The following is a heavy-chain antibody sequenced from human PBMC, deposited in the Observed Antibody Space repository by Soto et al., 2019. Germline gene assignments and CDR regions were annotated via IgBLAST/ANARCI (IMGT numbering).Heavy chain of an antibody. J-gene: IGHJ3*02. CDR3: AKVTATGGGAFDI. Sequence: PGGSLRLSCAASGFICSSYDMSWVRQAPGKGLEWVSTILVDGRTFYVDSVKGRFTISRDSSNNMVYLQMNSLTAGDTALYYCAKVTATGGGAFDICGQGTMVTVSS. CDR1: GFICSSYD. V-gene: IGHV3-23*01. D-gene: IGHD2-8*02. CDR2: ILVDGRT.